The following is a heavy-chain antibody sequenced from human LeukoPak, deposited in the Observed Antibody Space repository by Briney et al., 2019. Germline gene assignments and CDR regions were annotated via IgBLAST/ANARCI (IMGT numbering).Heavy chain of an antibody. D-gene: IGHD3-10*01. Sequence: GGSLRLSCAASGFTFSSYAMSWVRQAPGKGLEWVSAISGSGGSTYYADSVKGRFTISRDNSKNTLYLQMNSLRAEDTAVYYCAKVAVLWFGEYHNWVDPWGQGTLVTVSS. CDR2: ISGSGGST. CDR1: GFTFSSYA. V-gene: IGHV3-23*01. J-gene: IGHJ5*02. CDR3: AKVAVLWFGEYHNWVDP.